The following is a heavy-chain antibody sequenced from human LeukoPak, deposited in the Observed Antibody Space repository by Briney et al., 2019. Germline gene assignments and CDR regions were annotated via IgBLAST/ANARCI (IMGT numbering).Heavy chain of an antibody. J-gene: IGHJ4*02. Sequence: GSLRLSCGASGFTFGTYWMHWVRQAPGKGPVWLARINSDGYSISYADSVKGRFTISRDNAKNTLYLQMNTLRAEDTAIYYCARAIAVAGTDSWGQGTLVTVSS. CDR1: GFTFGTYW. CDR3: ARAIAVAGTDS. CDR2: INSDGYSI. D-gene: IGHD6-19*01. V-gene: IGHV3-74*01.